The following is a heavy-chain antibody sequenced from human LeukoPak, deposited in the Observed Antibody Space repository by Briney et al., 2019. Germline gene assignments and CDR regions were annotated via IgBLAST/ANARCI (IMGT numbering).Heavy chain of an antibody. J-gene: IGHJ4*02. V-gene: IGHV3-23*01. Sequence: PGGSLRLSCAASGFTFSSYAMTWVRQAPGKGLEWVSGISGSGGGAYYADSVKGRFTISRDNAKNSLYLQMNSLRAEDTAVYYCAKDFERITMIVVVSALDYWGQGTLVTVSS. CDR1: GFTFSSYA. CDR3: AKDFERITMIVVVSALDY. D-gene: IGHD3-22*01. CDR2: ISGSGGGA.